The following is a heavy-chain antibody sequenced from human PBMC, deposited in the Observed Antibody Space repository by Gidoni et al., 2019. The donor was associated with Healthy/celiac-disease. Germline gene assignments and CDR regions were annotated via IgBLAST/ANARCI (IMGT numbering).Heavy chain of an antibody. J-gene: IGHJ4*02. CDR3: TRLSGDYERYFDF. Sequence: EVQLVESGGGLVKPGRSLRLACTGSGFTLGDYLVTWFRRAPGKGLELVGFIRSKVYGGTTEYAASVNGRFTISRDDSKTIAYLQMNSLKTEDTAMYYCTRLSGDYERYFDFWGQGTLVTVSS. CDR2: IRSKVYGGTT. V-gene: IGHV3-49*05. CDR1: GFTLGDYL. D-gene: IGHD4-17*01.